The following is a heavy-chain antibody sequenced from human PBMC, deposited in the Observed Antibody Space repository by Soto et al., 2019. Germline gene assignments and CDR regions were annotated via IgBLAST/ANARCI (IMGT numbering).Heavy chain of an antibody. CDR2: IWYDGSNK. Sequence: GGSLRLSCAASGFTFSSYGMHWVRQAPGKGLEWVAVIWYDGSNKYYADSVKGRFTISRDNSKNTLYLQMNSLRAEDTAVYYCARDNTRSHYYYCGMDVWGQGTTVTVSS. CDR1: GFTFSSYG. CDR3: ARDNTRSHYYYCGMDV. J-gene: IGHJ6*02. V-gene: IGHV3-33*01.